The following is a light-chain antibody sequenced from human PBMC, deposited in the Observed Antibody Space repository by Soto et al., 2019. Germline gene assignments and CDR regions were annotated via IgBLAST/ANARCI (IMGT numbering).Light chain of an antibody. CDR2: SDN. Sequence: QSVLTQPPSASGTPGQRVTISCSGSSSNIGTNTVIWYQQLPGAAPKLLIYSDNQRPSGVPDRSAGPKSGSSASLAISGLQSEDEADYYCAAWDVSLVVFGGGTKVTVL. CDR1: SSNIGTNT. V-gene: IGLV1-44*01. J-gene: IGLJ2*01. CDR3: AAWDVSLVV.